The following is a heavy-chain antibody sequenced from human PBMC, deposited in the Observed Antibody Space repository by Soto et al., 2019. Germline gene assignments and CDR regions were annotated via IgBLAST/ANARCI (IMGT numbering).Heavy chain of an antibody. D-gene: IGHD5-18*01. CDR1: GGTFSSYA. CDR2: IIPIFGTA. CDR3: ARDDRDTAMVAGDYYYYGMGV. Sequence: ASVKVSCKASGGTFSSYAISWVRQAPGQGLEWMGGIIPIFGTANYAQKFQGRVTITADESTSTAYMELSSLRSEDTAVYYCARDDRDTAMVAGDYYYYGMGVWGQGTTVTVSS. V-gene: IGHV1-69*13. J-gene: IGHJ6*02.